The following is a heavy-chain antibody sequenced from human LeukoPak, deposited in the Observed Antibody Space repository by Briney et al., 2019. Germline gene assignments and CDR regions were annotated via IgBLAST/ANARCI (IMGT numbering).Heavy chain of an antibody. CDR2: IYSSGST. D-gene: IGHD2-2*01. CDR1: GGSINTYY. CDR3: AREKGHCTSASCYGWFDP. V-gene: IGHV4-4*07. J-gene: IGHJ5*02. Sequence: SETLSLTRTASGGSINTYYWSWIRQPVGKGLEWIGRIYSSGSTNYNPSLQSRVTISVDTSKNQFSLKLSSVTAADTAIYYCAREKGHCTSASCYGWFDPWGQGTLVTVSS.